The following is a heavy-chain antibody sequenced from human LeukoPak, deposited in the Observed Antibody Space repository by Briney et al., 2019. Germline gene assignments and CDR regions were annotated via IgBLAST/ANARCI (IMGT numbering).Heavy chain of an antibody. CDR2: IYYSGST. D-gene: IGHD3-22*01. CDR3: ARRTYYYDFNWFDP. J-gene: IGHJ5*02. V-gene: IGHV4-39*01. CDR1: GGSISSSSYY. Sequence: SETLSLTCTVSGGSISSSSYYWGWIRQPPGKGLEWIGSIYYSGSTYYNPSLKSRVTISADTSKNQFSLKLSSVTAADTAVYYCARRTYYYDFNWFDPWGQGTLVTVSS.